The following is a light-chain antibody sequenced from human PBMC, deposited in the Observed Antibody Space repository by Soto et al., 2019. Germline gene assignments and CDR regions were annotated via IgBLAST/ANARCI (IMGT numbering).Light chain of an antibody. CDR2: DAS. J-gene: IGKJ5*01. V-gene: IGKV3D-20*01. CDR1: QSVSSSY. Sequence: EIVLTQSPVTLSLSPGERATLSCGASQSVSSSYLAWYQQKPCLAPRLLIYDASSRATGIPDRFSGSGSGTDFTLTISRLEPEDFAVYYCQQYGSSPPITFGQGTRLEIK. CDR3: QQYGSSPPIT.